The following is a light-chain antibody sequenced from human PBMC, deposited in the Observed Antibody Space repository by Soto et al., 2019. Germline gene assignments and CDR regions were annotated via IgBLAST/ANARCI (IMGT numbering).Light chain of an antibody. Sequence: DIQVTQSPSSLSASLGDRVTITCRANQAIGVYLAWFQQQPGKVPKLLIYAASALKSGVPSRFSGSGSGTDFTLTIISRQPEDISTYYCQKYNSAPLTFGGGTTVEI. CDR3: QKYNSAPLT. V-gene: IGKV1-27*01. J-gene: IGKJ4*01. CDR2: AAS. CDR1: QAIGVY.